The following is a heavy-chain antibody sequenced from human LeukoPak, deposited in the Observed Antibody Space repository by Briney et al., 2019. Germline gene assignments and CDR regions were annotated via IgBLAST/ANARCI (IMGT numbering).Heavy chain of an antibody. CDR3: ARDEAGYCSGGSCRSFDC. CDR1: GFTFTSYG. V-gene: IGHV3-33*01. CDR2: IWYDGSNK. D-gene: IGHD2-15*01. Sequence: GGSLRLSCAASGFTFTSYGMHWVRQAPGKGLEWVAVIWYDGSNKYYADSVKGRFTISRDNSKNTLYLQMNSLRAEDTAVYYCARDEAGYCSGGSCRSFDCWGQGTLVTVSS. J-gene: IGHJ4*02.